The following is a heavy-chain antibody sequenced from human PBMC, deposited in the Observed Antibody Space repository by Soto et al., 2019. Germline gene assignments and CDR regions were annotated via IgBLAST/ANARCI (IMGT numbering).Heavy chain of an antibody. D-gene: IGHD3-3*01. Sequence: QVQLVESGGGVVQPGRSLRLSCAASGFTFSSYGMHWVRQAPGKGLEWVAVIWYDGSNKYYADSVKGRFTISRDNSKNTLYLQMNSLRDEDTAVYYCARWSYDFWSGYYSLSYYGMDVWGQGTTVTVSS. CDR1: GFTFSSYG. J-gene: IGHJ6*02. CDR3: ARWSYDFWSGYYSLSYYGMDV. V-gene: IGHV3-33*01. CDR2: IWYDGSNK.